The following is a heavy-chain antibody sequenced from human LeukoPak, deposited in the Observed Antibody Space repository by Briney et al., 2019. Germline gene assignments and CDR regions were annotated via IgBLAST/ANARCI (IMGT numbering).Heavy chain of an antibody. CDR3: ARPSSSSRNQVDY. V-gene: IGHV3-64*01. CDR1: GFTFSSYA. J-gene: IGHJ4*02. Sequence: PGGSLRLSCAASGFTFSSYAMHWVRQAPRKGLEYVSAISSNGGSTYYANSVKGRFTISRDNSKNTLYLQMGSLRAEDMAVYYCARPSSSSRNQVDYWGQGTLVTVSS. CDR2: ISSNGGST. D-gene: IGHD6-6*01.